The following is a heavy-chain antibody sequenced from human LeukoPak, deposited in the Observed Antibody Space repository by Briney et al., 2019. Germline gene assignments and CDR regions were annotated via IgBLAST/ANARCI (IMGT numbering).Heavy chain of an antibody. D-gene: IGHD3-16*01. CDR1: GYTFTSYD. CDR3: ARLHWESGGIYFYYYMDV. V-gene: IGHV1-8*01. J-gene: IGHJ6*03. CDR2: MNPNNGNT. Sequence: ASVKVSCKASGYTFTSYDINWVRQAPGQGLEWMASMNPNNGNTAYARKFQGRVTMTRNTSIGTAYLELSAPRSEDTAVYYCARLHWESGGIYFYYYMDVWGKGTTVTVSS.